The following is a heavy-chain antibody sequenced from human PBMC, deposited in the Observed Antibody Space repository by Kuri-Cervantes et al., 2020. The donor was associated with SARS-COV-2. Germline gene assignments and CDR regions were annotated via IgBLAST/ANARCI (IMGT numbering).Heavy chain of an antibody. CDR3: ARDPAAPAAHNDAFDI. J-gene: IGHJ3*02. Sequence: GESLKISCTASGFIFSDYYMTWIRQAPGKGLEWVSYISSSGSTTYYADSVKGRFTISRDNAKNSLYLQMNSLRAEDTAVYYCARDPAAPAAHNDAFDIWGQGTMVTVSS. D-gene: IGHD2-2*01. V-gene: IGHV3-11*04. CDR2: ISSSGSTT. CDR1: GFIFSDYY.